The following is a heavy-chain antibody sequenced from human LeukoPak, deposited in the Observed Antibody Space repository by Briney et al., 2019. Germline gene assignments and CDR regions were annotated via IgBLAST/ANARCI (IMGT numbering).Heavy chain of an antibody. CDR1: GFTFSSYW. CDR2: INTDGSST. Sequence: GGSLRLSCAASGFTFSSYWMHWVRQAPGKGLVWVSRINTDGSSTSYADSVKGRFTISRDNAKNTLYLQMNSLRAEDTAVYYCARERGDSYGSGSYYKAYDAFDIWGQGTMVTVSS. J-gene: IGHJ3*02. V-gene: IGHV3-74*01. CDR3: ARERGDSYGSGSYYKAYDAFDI. D-gene: IGHD3-10*01.